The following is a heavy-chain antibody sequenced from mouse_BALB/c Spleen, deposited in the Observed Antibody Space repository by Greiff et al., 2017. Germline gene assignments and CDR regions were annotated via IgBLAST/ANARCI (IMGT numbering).Heavy chain of an antibody. CDR2: INPSNGRT. D-gene: IGHD2-1*01. Sequence: QVQLQQPGAELVKPGASVKLSCKASGYTFTSYWMHWVKQRPGQGLEWIGEINPSNGRTNYNEKFKSKATLTVDKSSSTAYMQLSSLTSEDSAVYYCASLYGNYVFDYWGQGTTLTVSS. CDR3: ASLYGNYVFDY. J-gene: IGHJ2*01. V-gene: IGHV1S81*02. CDR1: GYTFTSYW.